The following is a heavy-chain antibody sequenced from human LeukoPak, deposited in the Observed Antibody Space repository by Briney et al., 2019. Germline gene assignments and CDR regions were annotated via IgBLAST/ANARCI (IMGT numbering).Heavy chain of an antibody. J-gene: IGHJ4*02. V-gene: IGHV4-38-2*01. D-gene: IGHD4-11*01. CDR1: GYSISSGYY. CDR2: IYHSGST. Sequence: PSETLSLTCAVSGYSISSGYYWGRIRQPPGKGLEWIGSIYHSGSTYYNPSLKSRVTISVDTSKNQFSLKLSSVTAADTAVYYCATRTTVTTIWGQGTLVTVSS. CDR3: ATRTTVTTI.